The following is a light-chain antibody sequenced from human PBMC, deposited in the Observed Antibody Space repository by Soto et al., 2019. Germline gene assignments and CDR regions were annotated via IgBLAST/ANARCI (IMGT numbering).Light chain of an antibody. CDR1: SSNIGAGYD. J-gene: IGLJ3*02. CDR3: QSYDSSLSAL. V-gene: IGLV1-40*01. CDR2: GNS. Sequence: QSVLTQPPSVSGAPGQRVTISCTGSSSNIGAGYDVHWYRQLPGTAPKFLIYGNSNRPSGVPDRFSGSKSGTSASLAITGLQAEDEADYYCQSYDSSLSALFGGGTKVTVL.